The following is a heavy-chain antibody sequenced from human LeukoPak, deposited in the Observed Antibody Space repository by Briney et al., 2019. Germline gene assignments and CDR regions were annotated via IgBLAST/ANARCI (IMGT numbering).Heavy chain of an antibody. CDR3: ARGLNRLVDY. D-gene: IGHD2-21*01. J-gene: IGHJ4*02. CDR1: GGSISSGGYS. Sequence: PSQTLSLTCAVSGGSISSGGYSWSWIRQPPGKGLGWIGYIYHSGSTYYNPSLKSRVTISVDRSKNQFSLKLSSVTAADTAVYYCARGLNRLVDYWGQGTLVTVSS. CDR2: IYHSGST. V-gene: IGHV4-30-2*01.